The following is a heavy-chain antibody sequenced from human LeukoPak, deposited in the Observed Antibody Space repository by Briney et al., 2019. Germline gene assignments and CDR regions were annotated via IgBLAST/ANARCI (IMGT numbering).Heavy chain of an antibody. Sequence: ASVKVSCKASGYTFTSYYMHWVRQAPGQGLEWMGIINPSGGSTSYAQKFKGRVTMTRDMSTSTVYMELSSLRSEDTAVYYCARGRMIVVVITDAGQPSDYWGQGTLVTVSS. D-gene: IGHD3-22*01. J-gene: IGHJ4*02. CDR2: INPSGGST. V-gene: IGHV1-46*01. CDR1: GYTFTSYY. CDR3: ARGRMIVVVITDAGQPSDY.